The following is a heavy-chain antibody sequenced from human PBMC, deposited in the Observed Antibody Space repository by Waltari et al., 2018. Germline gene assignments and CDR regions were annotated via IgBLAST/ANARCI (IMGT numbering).Heavy chain of an antibody. D-gene: IGHD1-26*01. CDR2: IRYDGSNK. Sequence: QVQLVESGGGVVQPGGSLRLSCAASGFTFSSYGMHWVRQAPGKGLEWVAFIRYDGSNKYYADSVKGRFTISRDNSKNTLYLQMNSLRAEDTAVYYCARPYRELNPPDYWGQGTLVTVSS. J-gene: IGHJ4*02. CDR3: ARPYRELNPPDY. CDR1: GFTFSSYG. V-gene: IGHV3-30*02.